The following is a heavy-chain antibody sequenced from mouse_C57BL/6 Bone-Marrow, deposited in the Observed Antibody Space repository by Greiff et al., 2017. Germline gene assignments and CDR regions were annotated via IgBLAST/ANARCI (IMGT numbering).Heavy chain of an antibody. CDR3: ARNSDYYGSSYPYYYAMDY. Sequence: QVQLQQSGPGLVQPSQSLSITCTVSGFSLTSYGVHWVRQSPGKGLEWLGVIWSGGSTDYNAAFISRLSISKDNSKSQVFFKMNSLQADDTAIYYCARNSDYYGSSYPYYYAMDYWGQGTSVTVSS. CDR2: IWSGGST. CDR1: GFSLTSYG. V-gene: IGHV2-2*01. J-gene: IGHJ4*01. D-gene: IGHD1-1*01.